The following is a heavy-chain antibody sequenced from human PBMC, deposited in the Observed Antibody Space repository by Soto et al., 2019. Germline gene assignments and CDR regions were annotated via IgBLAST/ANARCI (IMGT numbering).Heavy chain of an antibody. V-gene: IGHV1-69*12. CDR2: IIPIFGTA. CDR1: GGTFSSYA. CDR3: ARRAYDSSGHYYYYYGMDV. Sequence: QVQLVQSGAEVKKPGSSVKVSCKASGGTFSSYAISWVRQAPGQGLEWMGGIIPIFGTANYAQKFQGRVTITADESTSTAYMELSSLRSEDTAVYYCARRAYDSSGHYYYYYGMDVWGQGTTVTVSS. D-gene: IGHD3-22*01. J-gene: IGHJ6*02.